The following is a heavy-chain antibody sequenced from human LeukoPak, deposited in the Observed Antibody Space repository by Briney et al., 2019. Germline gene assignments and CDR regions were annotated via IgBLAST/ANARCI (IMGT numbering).Heavy chain of an antibody. Sequence: GESLKISCKGSGYSFTTYWIGWVRQMPGKGLEWMGIIYPGDSDTRYSPSFQGQVTISADKSITTTNLRWSSLKASDTAMYYCARGRGYCSSSSCYDFDYWGQGTLVTVPS. CDR1: GYSFTTYW. V-gene: IGHV5-51*01. J-gene: IGHJ4*02. CDR2: IYPGDSDT. D-gene: IGHD2-2*01. CDR3: ARGRGYCSSSSCYDFDY.